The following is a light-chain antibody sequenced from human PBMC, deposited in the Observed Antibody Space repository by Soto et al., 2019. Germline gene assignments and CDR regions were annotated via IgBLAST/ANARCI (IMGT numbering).Light chain of an antibody. CDR2: GAS. J-gene: IGKJ5*01. Sequence: IVMTPSPATLSVSPVERATLSCRASQSVSTKLAWYKQKPGQAPRLLIYGASTRATGIPARFSGSGSGTEFTLTISSLQSEDFATYYCQQLNSYPITFGQGTRLEIK. V-gene: IGKV3-15*01. CDR3: QQLNSYPIT. CDR1: QSVSTK.